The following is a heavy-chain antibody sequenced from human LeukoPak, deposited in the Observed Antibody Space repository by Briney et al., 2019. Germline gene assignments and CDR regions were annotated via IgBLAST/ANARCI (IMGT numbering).Heavy chain of an antibody. J-gene: IGHJ3*02. D-gene: IGHD2-21*02. CDR2: VYYSGST. CDR1: GGSISYYY. Sequence: PSETLSLTCTVSGGSISYYYWSWIRQPPGKGLEWIGYVYYSGSTSYNPSLKSRVTISLDTSKHQFSLKLNSVTAADTAVYYCARHAYCGGDCFGGAFEIWGQGTMATVSS. CDR3: ARHAYCGGDCFGGAFEI. V-gene: IGHV4-59*08.